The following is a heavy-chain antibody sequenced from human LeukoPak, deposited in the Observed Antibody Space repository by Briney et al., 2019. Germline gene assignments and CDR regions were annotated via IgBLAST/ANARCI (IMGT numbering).Heavy chain of an antibody. V-gene: IGHV3-48*03. J-gene: IGHJ4*02. CDR1: GFTFSSSE. CDR2: IDSRGSTI. CDR3: ARDLGGGDFLPIY. D-gene: IGHD2-21*02. Sequence: PGGSLRLSCAASGFTFSSSEMNWVRQAPGKGLEWISYIDSRGSTIYYADSVKGRFTISRDNAKNSLYMQMNSLRAEDTAVYYCARDLGGGDFLPIYWGQGTLVTVSS.